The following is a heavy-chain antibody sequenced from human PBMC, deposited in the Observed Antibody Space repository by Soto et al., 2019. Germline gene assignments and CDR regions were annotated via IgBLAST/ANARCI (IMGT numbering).Heavy chain of an antibody. CDR2: ISYDGSNK. V-gene: IGHV3-30*18. CDR3: ANGGIAVPFSYFDY. Sequence: GGSLRLSCAASGFTFSSYGMHWVRQAPGKGLEWVAVISYDGSNKYYADSVKGRFTISRDNSKNTLYLQMNSLRAEDTAVYYCANGGIAVPFSYFDYWGQGTLVTVSS. J-gene: IGHJ4*02. D-gene: IGHD6-19*01. CDR1: GFTFSSYG.